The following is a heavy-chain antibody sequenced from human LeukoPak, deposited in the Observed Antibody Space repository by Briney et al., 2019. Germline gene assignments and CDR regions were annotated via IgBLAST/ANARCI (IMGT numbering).Heavy chain of an antibody. V-gene: IGHV1-8*01. J-gene: IGHJ5*02. CDR2: MNPHSDNT. CDR3: TRRANGRRYNWFDT. Sequence: AASVTVSCKASGYTFTSYDINWVRQATGQELEWMGWMNPHSDNTAYAQKFQGRVTMTKNTSISTAYMELSRLRSDDTAVYYCTRRANGRRYNWFDTWGQGTLVTVSS. D-gene: IGHD2-8*01. CDR1: GYTFTSYD.